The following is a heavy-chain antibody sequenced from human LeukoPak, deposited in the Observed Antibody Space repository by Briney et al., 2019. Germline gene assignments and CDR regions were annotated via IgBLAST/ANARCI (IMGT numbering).Heavy chain of an antibody. J-gene: IGHJ4*02. CDR1: GFTFSRFA. D-gene: IGHD3-22*01. V-gene: IGHV3-23*01. CDR2: ISGNGLQT. CDR3: AKDANYLDSSGYSIPFDY. Sequence: GGSLRLSCSASGFTFSRFAMTWVRHLPGKGLEWVSTISGNGLQTFYADSAKGRFSVSRDNSKNIVYLQMDSLRADDSALYSCAKDANYLDSSGYSIPFDYWDPGTLVTVAS.